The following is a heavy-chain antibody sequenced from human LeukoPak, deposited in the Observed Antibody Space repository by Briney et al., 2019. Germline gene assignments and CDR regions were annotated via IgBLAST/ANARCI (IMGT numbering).Heavy chain of an antibody. V-gene: IGHV4-59*12. J-gene: IGHJ4*02. CDR2: IYDSGST. CDR3: ATPKGYYYGSGPGYFDY. Sequence: SETLSLTCTVSGGSISSYYWSWIRQPPGKGLEWIGYIYDSGSTNYNPSLKSRVTISVDTSKNQFSLKVSSVTAADTAVYYCATPKGYYYGSGPGYFDYWGQGTLVTVSS. D-gene: IGHD3-10*01. CDR1: GGSISSYY.